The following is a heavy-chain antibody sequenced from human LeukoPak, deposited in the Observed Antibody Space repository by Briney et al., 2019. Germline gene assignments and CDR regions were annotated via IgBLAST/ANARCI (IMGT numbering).Heavy chain of an antibody. D-gene: IGHD3-22*01. CDR3: AREASSGPYFDY. Sequence: SQTLSLTCTVSGGSISSGSYYWSWIRQPAGKGLEWIGRIYTSGSTNYNPSLKSRVTISVDTSKHQFSLKLSSVTAADTAVYYCAREASSGPYFDYWGQGTLVTVFS. V-gene: IGHV4-61*02. CDR1: GGSISSGSYY. J-gene: IGHJ4*02. CDR2: IYTSGST.